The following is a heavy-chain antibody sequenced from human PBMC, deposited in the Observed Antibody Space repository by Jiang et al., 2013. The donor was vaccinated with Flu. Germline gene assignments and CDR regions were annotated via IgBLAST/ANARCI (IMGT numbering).Heavy chain of an antibody. CDR2: IDWDDDK. CDR1: GFSLSTSGMC. D-gene: IGHD4-17*01. CDR3: ARMHIETVTTLFDY. Sequence: KPTQTLTLTCTFSGFSLSTSGMCVSWIRQPPGKALEWLARIDWDDDKYYSTSLKTRLTISKDTSKNQVVLTMTNMDPVDTATYYCARMHIETVTTLFDYWGQGTLVTVSS. V-gene: IGHV2-70*11. J-gene: IGHJ4*02.